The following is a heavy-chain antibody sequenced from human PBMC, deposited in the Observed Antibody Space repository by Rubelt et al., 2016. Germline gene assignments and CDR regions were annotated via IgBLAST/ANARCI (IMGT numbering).Heavy chain of an antibody. CDR1: GFTFSSYG. CDR3: ARGLLAARPQRVYYGMDV. Sequence: CAASGFTFSSYGMHWVRQAPGKGLEWVAFIRYDGSNKYYADSVKGRFTISRDNSKNTLYLQMNSLRAGDTAVYYCARGLLAARPQRVYYGMDVWGQGTTVTVSS. D-gene: IGHD6-6*01. CDR2: IRYDGSNK. J-gene: IGHJ6*02. V-gene: IGHV3-30*02.